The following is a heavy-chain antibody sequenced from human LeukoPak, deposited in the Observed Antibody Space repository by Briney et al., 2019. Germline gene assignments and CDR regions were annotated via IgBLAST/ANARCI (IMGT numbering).Heavy chain of an antibody. CDR3: ARDRYYYGSGRAHFDP. V-gene: IGHV4-61*02. CDR1: GGSISSGSYY. Sequence: PSQTLSLTCTVSGGSISSGSYYWSWIRQPAGKGLEWIGRIYTSGSTNYNPSLKSRVTISVDTSKSQFSLKLSSVTAADTAVYYCARDRYYYGSGRAHFDPWGQGTLVTVSS. D-gene: IGHD3-10*01. J-gene: IGHJ5*02. CDR2: IYTSGST.